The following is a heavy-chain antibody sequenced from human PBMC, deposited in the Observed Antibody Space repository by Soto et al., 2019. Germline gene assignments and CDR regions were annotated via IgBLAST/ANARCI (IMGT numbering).Heavy chain of an antibody. CDR3: ARGRFLEWLLSGDYGMDV. V-gene: IGHV4-30-4*01. Sequence: SETLSLTCTVSGGSISSGDYYWSWIRQPPGKGLEWIGYIYYSGSTYYNPPLKSRVTISVDTSKNQFSLKLSSVTAADTAVYYCARGRFLEWLLSGDYGMDVWGQGTTVTVSS. CDR1: GGSISSGDYY. D-gene: IGHD3-3*01. J-gene: IGHJ6*02. CDR2: IYYSGST.